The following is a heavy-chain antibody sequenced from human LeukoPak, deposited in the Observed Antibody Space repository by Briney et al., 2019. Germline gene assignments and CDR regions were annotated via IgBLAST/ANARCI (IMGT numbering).Heavy chain of an antibody. CDR3: ARVAGTMSAEYFQH. V-gene: IGHV3-23*01. D-gene: IGHD6-19*01. CDR2: INVRSGST. J-gene: IGHJ1*01. CDR1: GFSFSSYA. Sequence: GGSLRLSCAASGFSFSSYAMTWVRQAPGKGLEWVSGINVRSGSTYADSVKGRFTISRDNSKNTLFLQMNSLRAEDTAVYYYARVAGTMSAEYFQHWGQGTLVTVSS.